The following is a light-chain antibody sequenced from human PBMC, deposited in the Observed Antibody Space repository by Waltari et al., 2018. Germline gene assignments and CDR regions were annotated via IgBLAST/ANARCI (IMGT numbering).Light chain of an antibody. Sequence: QSALTQPASVSGSPGQSITISCTGFNSNVGSYNLVSWYQKHPGKAPKVLIYEGNRRPSGVSNRVSGSKSDNTASLTLSGLQAEDEADYYCCSNVGSSVFFGGGTKLTVL. CDR2: EGN. J-gene: IGLJ2*01. CDR1: NSNVGSYNL. V-gene: IGLV2-23*03. CDR3: CSNVGSSVF.